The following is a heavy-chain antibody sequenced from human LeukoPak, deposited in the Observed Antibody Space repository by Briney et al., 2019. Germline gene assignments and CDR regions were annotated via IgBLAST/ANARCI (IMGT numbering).Heavy chain of an antibody. D-gene: IGHD3-22*01. CDR1: GYSFTSYW. Sequence: GGSLRLSCKGSGYSFTSYWIGWVRQMPGKCLEWMGIIYPGDSDTRYSPSFQGQVTISADKSISTAYLQWSSLKASDTAMYYCARHDSSGYYADYWGQGTLVTVSS. CDR2: IYPGDSDT. CDR3: ARHDSSGYYADY. V-gene: IGHV5-51*01. J-gene: IGHJ4*02.